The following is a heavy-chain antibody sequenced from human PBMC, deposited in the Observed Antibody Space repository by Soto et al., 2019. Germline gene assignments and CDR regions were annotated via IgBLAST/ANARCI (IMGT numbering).Heavy chain of an antibody. CDR1: GGSISSYY. V-gene: IGHV4-59*01. J-gene: IGHJ5*02. Sequence: PSETLSLTCTVSGGSISSYYWSWIRQPPGKGLEWIGYIYYSGSTNYNPSLKSRVTISVDTSKNQFSLKLSSVTAADTAVYYCARGGGSPPGYNWFDPWGQGTLVTVPS. CDR3: ARGGGSPPGYNWFDP. D-gene: IGHD1-26*01. CDR2: IYYSGST.